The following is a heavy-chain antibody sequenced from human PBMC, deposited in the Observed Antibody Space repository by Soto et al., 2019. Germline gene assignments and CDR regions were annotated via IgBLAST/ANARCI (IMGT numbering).Heavy chain of an antibody. CDR3: TRDPFLGYCSGGSCYPGDYYYYYGMDV. J-gene: IGHJ6*02. CDR1: GFTFGDYA. Sequence: PGGSLRLSCTASGFTFGDYAMSWVRQAPGKGLEWVGFIRSKAYGGTTEYAASVKGRFTISRDDSKSIAYLQMNSLKTEDTAVYYCTRDPFLGYCSGGSCYPGDYYYYYGMDVWGQGTTVTVSS. V-gene: IGHV3-49*04. CDR2: IRSKAYGGTT. D-gene: IGHD2-15*01.